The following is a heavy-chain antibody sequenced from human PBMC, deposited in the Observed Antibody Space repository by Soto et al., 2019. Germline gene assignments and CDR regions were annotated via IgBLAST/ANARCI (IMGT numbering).Heavy chain of an antibody. CDR3: ARDDMIPGAFDY. D-gene: IGHD3-16*01. CDR2: ISSSSSYI. V-gene: IGHV3-21*01. CDR1: GFTFNTYS. Sequence: EVQLVESGGGLVKPGGSLRLSCAASGFTFNTYSMNWVRQAPGKGLEWVSSISSSSSYIYYADSVKGRFTISRDNAKNSVYLQMNSLRAEDTAVYYCARDDMIPGAFDYWGQGTLVTVSS. J-gene: IGHJ4*02.